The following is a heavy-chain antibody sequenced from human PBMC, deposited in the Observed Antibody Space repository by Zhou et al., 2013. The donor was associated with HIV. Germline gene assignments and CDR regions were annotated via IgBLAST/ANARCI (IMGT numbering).Heavy chain of an antibody. CDR1: GNTLTELS. CDR2: FDPEEGDT. V-gene: IGHV1-24*01. Sequence: QVQLVQSGAEVKKPGASVKVSCKVSGNTLTELSIHWVRQTPGEGLEWVGGFDPEEGDTIYAQKFQGRVTMTEDTSTDIAYLEVSSLKSEDTAVYYCATVSYGNYSANPRYYYYYGMDVWGQGTTVTVS. D-gene: IGHD4-17*01. CDR3: ATVSYGNYSANPRYYYYYGMDV. J-gene: IGHJ6*02.